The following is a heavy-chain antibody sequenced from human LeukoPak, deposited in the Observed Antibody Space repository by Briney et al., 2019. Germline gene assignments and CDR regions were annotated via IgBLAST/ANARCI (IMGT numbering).Heavy chain of an antibody. CDR3: ARLCGNYQNYFDY. V-gene: IGHV4-59*12. J-gene: IGHJ4*02. CDR2: IYSRGST. Sequence: PSETLSLTCTVSGGSINTFYWSWIRQPPGKGLEWVGYIYSRGSTNYNPSLKSRVTISVDTSKNQFSLKLTSVTAADTAVYYCARLCGNYQNYFDYWGQGTLVTVSS. CDR1: GGSINTFY. D-gene: IGHD1-26*01.